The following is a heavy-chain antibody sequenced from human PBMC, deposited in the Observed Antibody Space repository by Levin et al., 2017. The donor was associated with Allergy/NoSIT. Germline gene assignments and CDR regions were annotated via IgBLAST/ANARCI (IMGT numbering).Heavy chain of an antibody. D-gene: IGHD1-26*01. CDR2: MYYSGNT. V-gene: IGHV4-59*11. CDR3: ARDRVILGDTNYYYGMDV. J-gene: IGHJ6*02. CDR1: GGSITSHY. Sequence: KAGGSLRLSCTVSGGSITSHYWSWIRQPPGKGLEWIGCMYYSGNTKYNPSLKSRVTISLDTSKIQFSLKLSSVTAADTAVYYCARDRVILGDTNYYYGMDVWGQGTTVTVSS.